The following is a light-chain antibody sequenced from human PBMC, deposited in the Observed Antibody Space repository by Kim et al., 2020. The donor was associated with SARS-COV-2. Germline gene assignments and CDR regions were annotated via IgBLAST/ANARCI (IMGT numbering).Light chain of an antibody. CDR2: GNS. Sequence: QSVLTQPPSVSGVPGQRVTISCTGSSSTIGTTYDVHWYQQFPGTAPKLLIYGNSNRPSGVPDRFSGSKSATSASLAITGLQAEDEADYYCQSYDSSLSGSVFGGGTQLTVL. J-gene: IGLJ2*01. CDR3: QSYDSSLSGSV. CDR1: SSTIGTTYD. V-gene: IGLV1-40*01.